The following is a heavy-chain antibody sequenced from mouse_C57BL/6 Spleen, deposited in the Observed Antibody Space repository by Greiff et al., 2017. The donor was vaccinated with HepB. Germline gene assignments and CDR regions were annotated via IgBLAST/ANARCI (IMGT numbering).Heavy chain of an antibody. J-gene: IGHJ2*01. CDR1: GYAFTNYL. CDR2: INPGSGGT. D-gene: IGHD2-4*01. CDR3: ARGDYDGDFAY. Sequence: VQLQQSGAELVRPGTSVKVSCKASGYAFTNYLIEWVKQRPGQGLEWIGVINPGSGGTNYSEKFKGKATLTADKSSSTAYMHLSSLTSEDSAVYARARGDYDGDFAYWGQGTTLTVSS. V-gene: IGHV1-54*01.